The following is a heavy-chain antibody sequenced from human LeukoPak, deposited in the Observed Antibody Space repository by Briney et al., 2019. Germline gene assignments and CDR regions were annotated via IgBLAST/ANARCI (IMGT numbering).Heavy chain of an antibody. D-gene: IGHD1-26*01. CDR1: GFTFSTYA. V-gene: IGHV3-23*01. CDR3: ARDRSWELTLDY. CDR2: VSSGSSTT. J-gene: IGHJ4*02. Sequence: GGSLRLSCAASGFTFSTYAMTWVRQAPGKGLEWVSAVSSGSSTTLYAASVKGRFTISRDNSKNTLYLQMNSLRAEDTAVYYCARDRSWELTLDYWGQGTLVTVSS.